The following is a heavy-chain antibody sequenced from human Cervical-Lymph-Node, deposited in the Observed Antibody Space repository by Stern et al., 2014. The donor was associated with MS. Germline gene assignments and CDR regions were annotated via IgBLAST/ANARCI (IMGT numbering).Heavy chain of an antibody. CDR2: IIPIIGTA. CDR1: GGTFSSYA. D-gene: IGHD3-10*01. CDR3: ARDQRHYGSGHYAFDI. V-gene: IGHV1-69*06. J-gene: IGHJ3*02. Sequence: VQLVESGAEVKKPGSSVKVSCKASGGTFSSYAFNWVRQAPGQGPEWVGGIIPIIGTANYAQRFRDRVTITADNSIKTVYMEVSSLRSEDTAVYYCARDQRHYGSGHYAFDIWGQGTMVTVSS.